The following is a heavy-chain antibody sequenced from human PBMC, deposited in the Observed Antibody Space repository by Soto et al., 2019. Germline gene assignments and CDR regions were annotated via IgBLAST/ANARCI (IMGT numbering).Heavy chain of an antibody. D-gene: IGHD6-13*01. V-gene: IGHV4-61*08. Sequence: KTSETLSLTCTVSGASISSGDYFWSWIRQYPGKGLQCIGYIYYSGSTNYNPSLKSRVTISVDTSKNKFSLKLSSVTAADTAVYYCARHTPFPSSSWGIMDYWGQGTLVTVSS. CDR3: ARHTPFPSSSWGIMDY. CDR2: IYYSGST. J-gene: IGHJ4*02. CDR1: GASISSGDYF.